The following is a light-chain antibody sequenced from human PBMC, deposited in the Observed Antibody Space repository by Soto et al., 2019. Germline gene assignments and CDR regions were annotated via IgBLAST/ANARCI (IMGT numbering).Light chain of an antibody. J-gene: IGLJ2*01. CDR3: SSYTSSSTRV. CDR2: EVS. CDR1: SSDLGTYNY. V-gene: IGLV2-14*01. Sequence: QSVLTQPASVSGSPGQSITISCTGTSSDLGTYNYVSWYQQYPDKAPKLMIYEVSNRPSGVSNRFSGSKSGNTASLTISGLQAEDEADYYCSSYTSSSTRVFGGGTKLTVL.